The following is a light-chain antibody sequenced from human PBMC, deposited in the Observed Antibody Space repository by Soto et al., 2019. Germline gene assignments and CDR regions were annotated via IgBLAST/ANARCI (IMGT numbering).Light chain of an antibody. J-gene: IGLJ2*01. CDR1: SSDVGGYNY. CDR2: DVS. V-gene: IGLV2-14*01. Sequence: QSVLTQPASVSGSPGQSITISCTGTSSDVGGYNYVSWYQQHPGKAPKLMIYDVSNRTSGVSNRFSGSKSSNTASLTISGLQAEAEADYYCSSYPSSYTLLFGGGTKLTVL. CDR3: SSYPSSYTLL.